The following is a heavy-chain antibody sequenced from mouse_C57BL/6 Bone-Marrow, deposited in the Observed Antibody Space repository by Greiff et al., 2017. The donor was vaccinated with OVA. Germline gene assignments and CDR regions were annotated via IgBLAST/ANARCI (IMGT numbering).Heavy chain of an antibody. CDR3: ARSGDYGSSREYYFDY. J-gene: IGHJ2*01. Sequence: QVQLQQSGAELARPGASVKLSCKASGYTFTSYGISWVKQRTGQGLEWIGEIYPRSGNTYYNEKFKGKATLTADKSSSTAYMELRSLTSEDSAVYFCARSGDYGSSREYYFDYWGQGTTLTVSS. D-gene: IGHD1-1*01. V-gene: IGHV1-81*01. CDR1: GYTFTSYG. CDR2: IYPRSGNT.